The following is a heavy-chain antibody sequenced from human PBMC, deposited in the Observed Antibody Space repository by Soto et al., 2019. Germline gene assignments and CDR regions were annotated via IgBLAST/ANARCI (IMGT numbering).Heavy chain of an antibody. V-gene: IGHV4-34*01. D-gene: IGHD1-1*01. CDR3: ARVERGTVTTVVDAFDI. CDR1: GGFVSSGSYY. J-gene: IGHJ3*02. CDR2: MSHSGGT. Sequence: QVQLQQWGAGLLKPSETLSLTCAVYGGFVSSGSYYWSWIRQPPGKGLEWIGEMSHSGGTHFNPSQKSRVTISVDTSKNQFSLNIYSVTAADKAVYYCARVERGTVTTVVDAFDIWGPGTMVTVSS.